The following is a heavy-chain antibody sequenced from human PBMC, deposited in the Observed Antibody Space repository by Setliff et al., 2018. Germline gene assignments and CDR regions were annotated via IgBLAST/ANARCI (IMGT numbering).Heavy chain of an antibody. CDR1: GGSISSGSYY. J-gene: IGHJ4*02. V-gene: IGHV4-61*02. Sequence: PSETLSLTCTVSGGSISSGSYYWSWIRQPAGKGLEWIGRIYTSGSTNYNPSLKSRVTISVDTSKNQFSLKLSSVTAADTAVYYCARETWDSGYWGQGTLVTV. CDR2: IYTSGST. CDR3: ARETWDSGY. D-gene: IGHD1-26*01.